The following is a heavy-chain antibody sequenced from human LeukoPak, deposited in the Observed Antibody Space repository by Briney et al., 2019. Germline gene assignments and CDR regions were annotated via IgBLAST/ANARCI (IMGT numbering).Heavy chain of an antibody. Sequence: ASVKVSCKASGYTFTNYGIGWVRQAPGQGLEWMGWISAYTGNTNYAQNFQGRVTMTTDTSTSTAFMELRSLRSDDTAVYYCARSGVGYFYDNTGYYPLDYWGQGTLVTVSS. V-gene: IGHV1-18*01. D-gene: IGHD3-22*01. CDR1: GYTFTNYG. CDR2: ISAYTGNT. CDR3: ARSGVGYFYDNTGYYPLDY. J-gene: IGHJ4*02.